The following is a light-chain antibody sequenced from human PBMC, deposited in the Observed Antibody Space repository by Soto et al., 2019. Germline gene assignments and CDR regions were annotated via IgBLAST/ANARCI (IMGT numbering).Light chain of an antibody. CDR1: AGAVTSGYY. CDR2: STT. Sequence: QAVVTQEPSLTVSPGGTVTLTCASSAGAVTSGYYPNWFQQKPGQPPRALIYSTTYKHSWTPARFSGSLLGGKAALTLSGVQPEDEADYYGLLYEGGGVVFGGGTKLTVL. CDR3: LLYEGGGVV. J-gene: IGLJ2*01. V-gene: IGLV7-43*01.